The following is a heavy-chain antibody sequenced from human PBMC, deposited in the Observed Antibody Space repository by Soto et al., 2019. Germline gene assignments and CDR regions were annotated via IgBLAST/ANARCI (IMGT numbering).Heavy chain of an antibody. V-gene: IGHV3-9*01. CDR3: AKDLCSCGSCYSGFDY. CDR2: ISWNSGSI. J-gene: IGHJ4*02. CDR1: GFTFDDYA. Sequence: GGSLRLSCAASGFTFDDYAMHWVRQAPGKGLEWVSGISWNSGSIGYADSVKGRFTISRDNAKNSLYLQMNSLRAEDTALYYCAKDLCSCGSCYSGFDYWGQGTLVAVSS. D-gene: IGHD2-15*01.